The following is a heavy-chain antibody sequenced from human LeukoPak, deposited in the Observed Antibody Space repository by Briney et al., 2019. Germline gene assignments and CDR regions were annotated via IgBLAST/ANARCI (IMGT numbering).Heavy chain of an antibody. CDR3: ARDQSRYSLYYYYGMDV. D-gene: IGHD1-26*01. J-gene: IGHJ6*02. V-gene: IGHV1-2*02. CDR1: GYTFTGYY. Sequence: GASVTVSCKASGYTFTGYYMHWVRQAPGQGLEWMGWINPNSGGTNYAQKFQGRVTMTRDTSISTAYMELSRLRSDDTAVYYCARDQSRYSLYYYYGMDVWGQGTTVTVSS. CDR2: INPNSGGT.